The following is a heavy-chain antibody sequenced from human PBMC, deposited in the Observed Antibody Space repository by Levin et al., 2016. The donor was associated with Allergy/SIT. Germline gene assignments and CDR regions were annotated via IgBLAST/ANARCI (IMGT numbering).Heavy chain of an antibody. V-gene: IGHV3-23*01. CDR1: GFTFSNFA. CDR3: VKVDHSSSWFDLFDY. J-gene: IGHJ4*02. D-gene: IGHD6-13*01. Sequence: GESLKISCAASGFTFSNFAMSWVRQAPGKGLEWVSTITGSGGDTYYSDSVKGRFTISRDNSRNTLYLHMNTLRAADTAMYYCVKVDHSSSWFDLFDYWGQGTLVSVSS. CDR2: ITGSGGDT.